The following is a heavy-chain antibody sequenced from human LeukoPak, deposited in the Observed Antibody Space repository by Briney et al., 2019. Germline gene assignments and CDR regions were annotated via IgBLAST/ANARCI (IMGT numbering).Heavy chain of an antibody. CDR3: ATHGVVVAPTGVFDI. CDR2: INTNTGNP. V-gene: IGHV7-4-1*02. Sequence: ASVKVSCKASGYTFTSYAMNWVRQAPGQGLEWMGWINTNTGNPTYAQGFTGRFVFSLDTSVSTAYLQISSLKAEDTAVYFCATHGVVVAPTGVFDIWGQGTMVTVSS. D-gene: IGHD2-15*01. J-gene: IGHJ3*02. CDR1: GYTFTSYA.